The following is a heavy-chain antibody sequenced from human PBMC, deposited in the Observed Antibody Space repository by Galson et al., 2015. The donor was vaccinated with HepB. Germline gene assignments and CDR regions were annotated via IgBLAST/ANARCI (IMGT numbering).Heavy chain of an antibody. Sequence: SLRLSCAASGFTFSSYAMHWVRQAPGKGLEWVAVISYDGNNNYYADSVKGRFTISRDNSKNTLYLQVNSLTAEDTAVYYCASPTRGYSYFDYWGQGTVVTVSS. D-gene: IGHD5-18*01. CDR3: ASPTRGYSYFDY. V-gene: IGHV3-30-3*01. CDR2: ISYDGNNN. J-gene: IGHJ4*02. CDR1: GFTFSSYA.